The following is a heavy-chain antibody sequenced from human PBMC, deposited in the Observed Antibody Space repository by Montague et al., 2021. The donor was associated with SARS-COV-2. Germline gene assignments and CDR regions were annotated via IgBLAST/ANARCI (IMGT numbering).Heavy chain of an antibody. J-gene: IGHJ4*02. V-gene: IGHV3-23*01. Sequence: SLRLSCAASGFTFNNYAISWVRQTPRKGLEWVSAITGAVGTTFYADSVKGRFTISTDISKITLYLQMNSLTAEDTAIYYCAVLGSKAFWGQGSLVTVSS. CDR2: ITGAVGTT. CDR1: GFTFNNYA. CDR3: AVLGSKAF. D-gene: IGHD1-26*01.